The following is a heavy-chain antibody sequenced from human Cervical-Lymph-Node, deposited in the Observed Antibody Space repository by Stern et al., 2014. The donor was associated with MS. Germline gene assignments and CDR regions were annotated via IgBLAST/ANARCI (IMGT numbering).Heavy chain of an antibody. D-gene: IGHD3-10*01. CDR1: GYSISSSNW. V-gene: IGHV4-28*01. Sequence: QLQLQESGPGLVKPSDTLSLTCAVSGYSISSSNWWGWIRQPPGKGLEWIGYIYYSGSTYYSPSLKTRVTTSVDMSQNHFSLNFYCVTAVDTAVYYCARTVVRGADAFDIWGQGTMVTVSS. CDR2: IYYSGST. CDR3: ARTVVRGADAFDI. J-gene: IGHJ3*02.